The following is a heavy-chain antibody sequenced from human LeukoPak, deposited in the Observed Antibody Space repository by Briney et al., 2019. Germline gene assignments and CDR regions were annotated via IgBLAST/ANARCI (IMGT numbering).Heavy chain of an antibody. Sequence: SETLSLTCTVSGGSISSYYWSWIRQPPGKGLEWIGYIYYSGSTNYNPSLKSRVTISVDTSKNQFSLKLSSVTAADTAVYYCARGVYSGSYYAFDIWGQGTMVTVSS. CDR2: IYYSGST. J-gene: IGHJ3*02. CDR3: ARGVYSGSYYAFDI. CDR1: GGSISSYY. D-gene: IGHD1-26*01. V-gene: IGHV4-59*12.